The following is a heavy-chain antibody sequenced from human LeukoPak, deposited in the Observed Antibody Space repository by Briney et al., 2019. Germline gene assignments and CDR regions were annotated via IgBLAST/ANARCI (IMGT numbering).Heavy chain of an antibody. CDR1: GYTFTGYY. CDR2: IIPNSGGT. CDR3: SRDVYRESGGYVAFDI. D-gene: IGHD3-22*01. Sequence: GASVKVSCKASGYTFTGYYMHWVRLVPGQGLEWMGCIIPNSGGTKYGQKFQGRVTMTRDTSIRTAYMELSNLESDDTAVYYCSRDVYRESGGYVAFDIWGQGTMVTVSS. J-gene: IGHJ3*02. V-gene: IGHV1-2*02.